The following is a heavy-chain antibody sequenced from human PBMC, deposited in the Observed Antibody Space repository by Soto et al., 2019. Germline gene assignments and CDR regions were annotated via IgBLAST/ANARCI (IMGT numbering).Heavy chain of an antibody. J-gene: IGHJ6*03. Sequence: QVQLVQSGAEVKKPGSSVKVSCKASGGSFSTYTINWVRQAPGQGLEWMGRIIPVIGIGNYAQKFKGRVTITADKSTSTAYMELSSLRSEGTAVYYCAGEDYDYYYLDVWGKGTTVTVSS. CDR2: IIPVIGIG. V-gene: IGHV1-69*08. CDR3: AGEDYDYYYLDV. CDR1: GGSFSTYT.